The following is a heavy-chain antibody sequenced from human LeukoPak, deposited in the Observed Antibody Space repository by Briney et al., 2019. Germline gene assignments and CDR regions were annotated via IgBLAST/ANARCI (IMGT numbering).Heavy chain of an antibody. CDR2: IVVDGGNT. D-gene: IGHD5-18*01. V-gene: IGHV1-58*01. J-gene: IGHJ4*02. Sequence: GASVTVSCKASGFTFTTFAVQWVRQARGQRLEWIGWIVVDGGNTHYAQKFQERVDIITDRSTNTVFMELRSLRSDDTAVYYCAREKSGCSYGYDYWGQGTLVTVSS. CDR1: GFTFTTFA. CDR3: AREKSGCSYGYDY.